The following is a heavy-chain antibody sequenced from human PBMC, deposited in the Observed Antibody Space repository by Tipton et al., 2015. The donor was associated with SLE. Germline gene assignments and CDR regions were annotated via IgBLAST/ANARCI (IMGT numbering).Heavy chain of an antibody. V-gene: IGHV4-59*01. CDR2: IYYSGST. Sequence: TLSLTCTVSGGSISSYYWSWIRQPPGKGLEWIGYIYYSGSTNYNPSLKSRVTISVDTSKNQFSLKLSSVTAADTAVYYCARDQGPDDSSGYYWNYCYGVDGWGQGTTVTVSS. CDR3: ARDQGPDDSSGYYWNYCYGVDG. CDR1: GGSISSYY. J-gene: IGHJ6*02. D-gene: IGHD3-22*01.